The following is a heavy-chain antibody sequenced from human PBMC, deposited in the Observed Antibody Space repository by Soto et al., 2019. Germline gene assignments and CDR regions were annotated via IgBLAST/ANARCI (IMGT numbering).Heavy chain of an antibody. D-gene: IGHD2-15*01. Sequence: QVQLQESGPGLVKPSETLSLTCTVSGTSISSYFWTWVRQPPGKGLEWIGYIYYTGSTKYIPSLRGRVTLSVDTSKSQLSLKLSSVTAADTAVYFCAAFCDGGRCPDHWGQGTLVTVSS. V-gene: IGHV4-59*01. J-gene: IGHJ4*02. CDR1: GTSISSYF. CDR3: AAFCDGGRCPDH. CDR2: IYYTGST.